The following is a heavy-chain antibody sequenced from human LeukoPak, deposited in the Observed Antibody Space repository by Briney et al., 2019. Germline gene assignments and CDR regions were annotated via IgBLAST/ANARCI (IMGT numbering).Heavy chain of an antibody. D-gene: IGHD4-11*01. Sequence: GKSLRLSCAASGFTFRSYAIHWVRQAPGKGLEWVAFISYDGSIKYYADSVKGRFTISRDNSKNTLSLQMNSLRGEDTAVYYCARDPPMTTVTTPHFDYWGQGTLVTVSS. CDR3: ARDPPMTTVTTPHFDY. J-gene: IGHJ4*02. CDR1: GFTFRSYA. V-gene: IGHV3-30-3*01. CDR2: ISYDGSIK.